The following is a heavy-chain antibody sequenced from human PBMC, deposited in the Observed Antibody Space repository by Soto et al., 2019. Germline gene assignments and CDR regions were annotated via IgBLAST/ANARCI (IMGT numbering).Heavy chain of an antibody. V-gene: IGHV4-34*01. CDR2: VNHSGST. CDR3: ARKYLPYYGSGSPYGMDV. D-gene: IGHD3-10*01. Sequence: QVQLQQWGAGLLKPSETLSLTCGVYGGSFSGYYWSWIRQPPGKGLEWIGEVNHSGSTIYNPSLKSRVTISVDTSKNQFSLKLSSVTAADTALYYCARKYLPYYGSGSPYGMDVWGQGTTVTVSS. J-gene: IGHJ6*02. CDR1: GGSFSGYY.